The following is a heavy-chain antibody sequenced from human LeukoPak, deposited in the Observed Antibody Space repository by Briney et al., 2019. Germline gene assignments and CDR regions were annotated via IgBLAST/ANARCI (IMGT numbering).Heavy chain of an antibody. CDR2: TAHRGNT. V-gene: IGHV4-38-2*01. J-gene: IGHJ4*02. Sequence: PSETLSLTCDVSGYSIRGGYFWGWIRQPPGMGLEWIGSTAHRGNTYYNLSLKGRVSISTDGSKNQFSLSLTSVTAADTATYYCTRVTRNSGWFFDYWGPGTLATVYS. CDR3: TRVTRNSGWFFDY. CDR1: GYSIRGGYF. D-gene: IGHD6-19*01.